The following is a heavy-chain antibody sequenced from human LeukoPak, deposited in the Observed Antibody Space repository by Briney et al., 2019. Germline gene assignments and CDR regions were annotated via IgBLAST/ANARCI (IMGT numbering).Heavy chain of an antibody. V-gene: IGHV4-34*01. J-gene: IGHJ5*02. CDR3: ARVGYSSSWPNWFDP. Sequence: PSESLSLTCAVYGVSFSGYSWSWIRQPPGKGLECIGEINHSGSTNYNPSLESGVIILVDTYTNQFSLDLSSVAAADTAVYYCARVGYSSSWPNWFDPWGQGTLVTVSS. CDR2: INHSGST. D-gene: IGHD6-13*01. CDR1: GVSFSGYS.